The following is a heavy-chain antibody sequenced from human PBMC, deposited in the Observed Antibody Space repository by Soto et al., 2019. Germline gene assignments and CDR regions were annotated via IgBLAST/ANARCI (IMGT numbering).Heavy chain of an antibody. V-gene: IGHV3-11*06. D-gene: IGHD2-2*01. J-gene: IGHJ6*02. CDR2: ISSSSSYI. CDR3: ARDRCSSTSCYREYYYYYYGMDV. CDR1: GFTFSDYY. Sequence: QVQLVESGGGLVKPGGSLRLSCAASGFTFSDYYMSWIRQAPGKGLEWVSSISSSSSYIYYADSVKGRFTISRDNAKNSLYLQMNSLRAEDTAVYYCARDRCSSTSCYREYYYYYYGMDVWGQGTTVTVSS.